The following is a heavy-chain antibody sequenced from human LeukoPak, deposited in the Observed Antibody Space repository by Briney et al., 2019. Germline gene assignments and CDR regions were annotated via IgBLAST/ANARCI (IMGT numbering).Heavy chain of an antibody. J-gene: IGHJ3*02. CDR1: GGSISSYY. V-gene: IGHV4-59*01. Sequence: SETLSLTCTVSGGSISSYYWSWIRQPPGKGLEGIGIIYYSGSTNSNPSLKSRVTISVDTSKNQFYLKLSSVTAADTAVYYCAREKAILGVVKGPGSDAFDIWGQRTIVTVSS. CDR2: IYYSGST. D-gene: IGHD3-3*01. CDR3: AREKAILGVVKGPGSDAFDI.